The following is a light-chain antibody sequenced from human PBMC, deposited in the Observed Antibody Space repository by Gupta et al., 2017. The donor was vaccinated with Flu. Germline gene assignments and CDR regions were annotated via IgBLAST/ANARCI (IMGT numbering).Light chain of an antibody. Sequence: NCRSSQNSMYSSNNKNYLAWYRQKPGQPPELLITWASTRESGVPDRFSGGGSGTDFTLTISSLQAEDVAVYYCQQYDSSPPTFGQGTKVEIK. CDR2: WAS. CDR1: QNSMYSSNNKNY. CDR3: QQYDSSPPT. V-gene: IGKV4-1*01. J-gene: IGKJ1*01.